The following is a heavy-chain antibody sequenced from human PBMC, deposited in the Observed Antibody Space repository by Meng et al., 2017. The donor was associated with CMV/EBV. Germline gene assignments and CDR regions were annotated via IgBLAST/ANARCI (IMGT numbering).Heavy chain of an antibody. CDR3: ARSVVVVPAAPLRAYFDY. CDR2: IIPIFGTA. J-gene: IGHJ4*02. CDR1: GGTFSSYA. D-gene: IGHD2-2*01. Sequence: SVKVSCKASGGTFSSYAISWVRQASGQGLEWMGGIIPIFGTANYAQKFQGRVTITTDESTSTAYMELSSLRSEDTAVYYCARSVVVVPAAPLRAYFDYWGQGTLVTVSS. V-gene: IGHV1-69*05.